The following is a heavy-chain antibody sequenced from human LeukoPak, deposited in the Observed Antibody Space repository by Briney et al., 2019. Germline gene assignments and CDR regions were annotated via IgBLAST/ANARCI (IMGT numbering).Heavy chain of an antibody. Sequence: QPGGSLRLSCAASGFTVSSYWIHWVRQAPGKGPVWISSMNSDGSRTTYADSVKGRFTVSRDNAKNTLSLQMSSLRAEDTAVYYCARQSSSGWCFDCWGQGTLVTVSS. V-gene: IGHV3-74*01. CDR2: MNSDGSRT. CDR3: ARQSSSGWCFDC. CDR1: GFTVSSYW. J-gene: IGHJ4*02. D-gene: IGHD6-19*01.